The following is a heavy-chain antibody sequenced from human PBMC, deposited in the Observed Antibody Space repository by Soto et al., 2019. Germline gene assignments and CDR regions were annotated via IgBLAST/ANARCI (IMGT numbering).Heavy chain of an antibody. Sequence: QVQLQESGPGLVKPSQTLSLTCNVSGGSISSGGYYGNWIRQHPGKGLGWIGDIYCSGSTYYNPSLKSRVTISVGTSKNQFALKLSSVTAADTAVYSCAGSLFPWGQGTLVTVSS. CDR1: GGSISSGGYY. CDR2: IYCSGST. V-gene: IGHV4-31*03. J-gene: IGHJ5*02. D-gene: IGHD3-16*01. CDR3: AGSLFP.